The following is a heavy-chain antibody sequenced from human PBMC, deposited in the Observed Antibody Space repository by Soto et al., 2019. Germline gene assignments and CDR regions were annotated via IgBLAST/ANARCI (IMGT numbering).Heavy chain of an antibody. CDR3: AREPAYYYDSSGYSVPFGY. J-gene: IGHJ4*02. Sequence: SLRLSCAASGFTFSNYAMHWVRQAPGKGLEWVAVISYDGSNKYYADSVKGRFTISRDNSKNTLFLQMNSLRAEDTAVYYCAREPAYYYDSSGYSVPFGYWGQGTLVTVSS. CDR2: ISYDGSNK. V-gene: IGHV3-30-3*01. D-gene: IGHD3-22*01. CDR1: GFTFSNYA.